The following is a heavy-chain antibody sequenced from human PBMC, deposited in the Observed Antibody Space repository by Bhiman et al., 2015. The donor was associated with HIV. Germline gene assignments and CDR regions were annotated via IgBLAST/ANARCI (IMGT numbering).Heavy chain of an antibody. CDR3: GAALYLDY. CDR1: GFTFSSYW. J-gene: IGHJ4*02. CDR2: IKQDGSEK. D-gene: IGHD6-6*01. Sequence: EVQLVESGGGLVQPGGSLRLSCAASGFTFSSYWMSWVRQAPGKGLEWVANIKQDGSEKYYVGSVKGRFTISRDNAKNSLYLQMNSLRDEDTAVYYCGAALYLDYWGQGTLVTVSS. V-gene: IGHV3-7*05.